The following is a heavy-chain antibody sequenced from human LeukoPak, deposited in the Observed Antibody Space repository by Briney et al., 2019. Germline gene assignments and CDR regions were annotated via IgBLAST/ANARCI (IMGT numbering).Heavy chain of an antibody. CDR2: IHYSGST. D-gene: IGHD3-22*01. V-gene: IGHV4-31*03. CDR3: ARGYDNSGFDF. Sequence: SQTLSLTCTVSGGSVSSGSDYWSWIRQHPGKGLDWIGHIHYSGSTYYKPSLRSRLTISIDTSKNQLSLKLNSVTAADTAVYYCARGYDNSGFDFWGQGTLVTVSS. J-gene: IGHJ4*02. CDR1: GGSVSSGSDY.